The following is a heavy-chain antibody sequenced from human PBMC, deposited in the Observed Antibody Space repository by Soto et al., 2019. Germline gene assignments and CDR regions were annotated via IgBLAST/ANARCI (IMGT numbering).Heavy chain of an antibody. Sequence: SETLSLTCTVSGGSISSGDYYWSWIRQPPGKGLEWIGYIYYSGSTYYNPSLKSRFTISVDTSKNQFSLKLSSVTAADTAVYYCARWWFGEFFDYWGQGTLVTVSS. CDR2: IYYSGST. CDR1: GGSISSGDYY. D-gene: IGHD3-10*01. J-gene: IGHJ4*02. CDR3: ARWWFGEFFDY. V-gene: IGHV4-30-4*01.